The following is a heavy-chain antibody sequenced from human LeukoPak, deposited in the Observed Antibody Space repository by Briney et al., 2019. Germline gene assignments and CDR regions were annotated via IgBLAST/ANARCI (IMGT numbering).Heavy chain of an antibody. D-gene: IGHD5-12*01. CDR1: GYSFASYR. V-gene: IGHV5-51*01. CDR3: ARQRYSASDSHFDY. CDR2: IYPGDSDT. J-gene: IGHJ4*02. Sequence: GESLKISCKVSGYSFASYRIAWVRQMPGQGLEWMGIIYPGDSDTKYSPSFQGQVTISADKSISTAYLQWSSLKASDTAMYYCARQRYSASDSHFDYWGQGTLVTVSS.